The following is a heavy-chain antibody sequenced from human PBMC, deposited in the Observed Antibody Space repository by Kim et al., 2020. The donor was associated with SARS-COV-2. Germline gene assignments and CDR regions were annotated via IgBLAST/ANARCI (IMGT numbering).Heavy chain of an antibody. CDR3: ARWGLANMRGMDV. V-gene: IGHV3-21*01. J-gene: IGHJ6*02. Sequence: GGSLRLSCAGSGFTFSSYSINWVRQAPGKGLEWVSSISSNSSYIYYADSLKGRFTISRDNAKNSLYLQMNSLRVEDTAVVYCARWGLANMRGMDVWGQGT. D-gene: IGHD2-21*01. CDR1: GFTFSSYS. CDR2: ISSNSSYI.